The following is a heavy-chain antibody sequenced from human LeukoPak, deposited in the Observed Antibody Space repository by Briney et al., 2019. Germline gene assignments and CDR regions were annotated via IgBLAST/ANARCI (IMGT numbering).Heavy chain of an antibody. CDR2: INPNSGGT. CDR3: ARGGSWYYYGSGSAFDI. J-gene: IGHJ3*02. Sequence: GASVKVSCKASGYTFTGYYMHWVRQAPGQGLEWMGWINPNSGGTNYAQKFQGRVTMTRDTSISTAYMELSRLRSDDTAVYYCARGGSWYYYGSGSAFDIWGQGTMVTVSS. V-gene: IGHV1-2*02. CDR1: GYTFTGYY. D-gene: IGHD3-10*01.